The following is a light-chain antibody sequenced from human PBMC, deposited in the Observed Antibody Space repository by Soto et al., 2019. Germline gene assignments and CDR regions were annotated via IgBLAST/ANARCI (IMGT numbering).Light chain of an antibody. Sequence: DIQMTQSPPSLAASVGDTVTITCQASQDLTNYLNWYQQKPGEAPKLLIYDTTTLEEGVPSRFSGRGSGTHFTFTIYGVQPEDAAIYSCQQYVNLPYTFGQGTKLEIK. CDR2: DTT. J-gene: IGKJ2*01. CDR3: QQYVNLPYT. V-gene: IGKV1-33*01. CDR1: QDLTNY.